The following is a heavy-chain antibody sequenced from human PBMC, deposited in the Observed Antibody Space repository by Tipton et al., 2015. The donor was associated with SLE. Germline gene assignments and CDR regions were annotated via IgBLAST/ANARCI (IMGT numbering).Heavy chain of an antibody. CDR2: IDVRGTEK. D-gene: IGHD3-3*01. Sequence: SLRLSCVASGFTFSNYWMTWVRQAPGKGLEWVANIDVRGTEKYYVDSVKGRFTISRDNVQKSLFVQMDSLRAEDTAVYYCARGPQFLEGTPISGFDIWGQGTTVTVSS. V-gene: IGHV3-7*01. J-gene: IGHJ3*02. CDR1: GFTFSNYW. CDR3: ARGPQFLEGTPISGFDI.